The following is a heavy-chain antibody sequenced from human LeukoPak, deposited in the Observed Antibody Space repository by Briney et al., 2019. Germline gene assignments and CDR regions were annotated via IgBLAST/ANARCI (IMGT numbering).Heavy chain of an antibody. CDR1: GFTFDDYA. J-gene: IGHJ3*02. D-gene: IGHD3-22*01. CDR3: AKDLSNYYDSSGYSKGAFDI. V-gene: IGHV3-9*01. Sequence: GGSLRLSCAASGFTFDDYAMHWVRQAPGKGLEWVSGISWNSGSIGYADSVKGRFTISRDNAKNSLYLQMNSLRAEDTALYYCAKDLSNYYDSSGYSKGAFDIWGQGTMVTVSS. CDR2: ISWNSGSI.